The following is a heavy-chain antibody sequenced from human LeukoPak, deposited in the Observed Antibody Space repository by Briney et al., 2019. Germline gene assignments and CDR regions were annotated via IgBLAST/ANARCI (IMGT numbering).Heavy chain of an antibody. CDR3: AKDPQKWESYFDY. J-gene: IGHJ4*02. CDR1: GFTFSSYG. D-gene: IGHD1-26*01. Sequence: GGSLRLSCAASGFTFSSYGMHWVRQAPGKGLEWVAFTRYDGSDKYYADSVKGRFTISRDNSKNMLYLQMNSLRAEDTAVYYCAKDPQKWESYFDYWGQGTLVTVSS. CDR2: TRYDGSDK. V-gene: IGHV3-30*02.